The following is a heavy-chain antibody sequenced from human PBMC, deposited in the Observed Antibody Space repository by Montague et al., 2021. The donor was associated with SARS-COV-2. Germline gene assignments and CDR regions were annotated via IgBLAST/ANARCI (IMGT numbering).Heavy chain of an antibody. V-gene: IGHV3-9*01. CDR2: ISWNRGSI. CDR3: AKDADKDYHGMDV. CDR1: GFTFDDYA. J-gene: IGHJ6*02. Sequence: SLRLSCAASGFTFDDYAMHWVRQAPGKGLEWVSGISWNRGSIGYADSVKGRFTISRDNAKNSLYLQMNSLRAEDTALYYCAKDADKDYHGMDVWGQGTTVTVSS.